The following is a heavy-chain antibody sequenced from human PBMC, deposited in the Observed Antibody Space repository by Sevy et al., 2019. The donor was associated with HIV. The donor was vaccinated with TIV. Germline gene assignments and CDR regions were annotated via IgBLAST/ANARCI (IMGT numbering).Heavy chain of an antibody. CDR1: GYTFTSYA. D-gene: IGHD6-6*01. Sequence: ASVKVSCKASGYTFTSYAMHWVRQAPGQRLEWMGWINADNGNTKYSQKFQGRVTITRDTSASTAYMELSSLRSEDTAVYYCARGEYSSTFDYWGQGTLVTVSS. V-gene: IGHV1-3*01. CDR2: INADNGNT. CDR3: ARGEYSSTFDY. J-gene: IGHJ4*02.